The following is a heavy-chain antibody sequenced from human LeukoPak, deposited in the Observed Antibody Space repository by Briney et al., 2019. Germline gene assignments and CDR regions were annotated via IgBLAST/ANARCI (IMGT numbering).Heavy chain of an antibody. CDR2: IIPIFGTA. D-gene: IGHD5-18*01. V-gene: IGHV1-69*13. Sequence: SVKVSYKASGYTFTSYYMHWVRQAPGQGLEWMGGIIPIFGTANYAQKFQGRVTITADESTSTAYMELSSLRSEDTAVYYCARDGRQPLDYWGQGTLVTVSS. J-gene: IGHJ4*02. CDR3: ARDGRQPLDY. CDR1: GYTFTSYY.